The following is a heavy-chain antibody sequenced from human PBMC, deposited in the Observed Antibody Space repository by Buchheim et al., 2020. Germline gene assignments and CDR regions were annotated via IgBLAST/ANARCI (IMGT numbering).Heavy chain of an antibody. J-gene: IGHJ6*03. CDR3: GKAAAGSLYYYYYMDV. CDR1: GITFSNYA. V-gene: IGHV3-23*01. Sequence: EVQLLESGGGLGQPGGSLRLFCAASGITFSNYAMTWVRQAPGKGLEWISAIGGSDGGTHYADSVKGRFTISRENSKNTMYLQMNSLRAEDTAIYYCGKAAAGSLYYYYYMDVWGKGTT. D-gene: IGHD6-13*01. CDR2: IGGSDGGT.